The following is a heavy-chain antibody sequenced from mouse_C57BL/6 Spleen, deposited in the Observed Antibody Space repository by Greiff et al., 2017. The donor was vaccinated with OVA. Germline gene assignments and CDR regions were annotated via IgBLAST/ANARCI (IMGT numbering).Heavy chain of an antibody. J-gene: IGHJ2*01. D-gene: IGHD2-3*01. V-gene: IGHV1-69*01. CDR3: ARWDGYPS. Sequence: QVQLKQPGAELVMPGASVKLSCKASGYTFTSYWMHWVKQRPGQGLEWIGEIDPSDSYTNYNQKFKGKSTLTVDKSSSTAYMQLSSLTSEDSAVYYCARWDGYPSWGQGTTLTVSS. CDR2: IDPSDSYT. CDR1: GYTFTSYW.